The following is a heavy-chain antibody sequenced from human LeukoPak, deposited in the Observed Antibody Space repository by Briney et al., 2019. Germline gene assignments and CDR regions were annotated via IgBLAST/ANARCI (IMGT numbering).Heavy chain of an antibody. CDR3: ASLYCPGSYSLSY. Sequence: GESLKISCRGSGYSFSTFWIGWVRQMPGKGLEWMGVIYPGDSDTRSSPSFQGLFTISADKSISPAYLQWSSLKASDTAIYYCASLYCPGSYSLSYWGQGTLVTVSS. CDR2: IYPGDSDT. D-gene: IGHD3-10*01. V-gene: IGHV5-51*01. J-gene: IGHJ4*02. CDR1: GYSFSTFW.